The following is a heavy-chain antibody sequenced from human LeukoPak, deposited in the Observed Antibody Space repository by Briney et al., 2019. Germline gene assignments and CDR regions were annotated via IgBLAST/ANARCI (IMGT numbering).Heavy chain of an antibody. CDR1: GGSISSGDYY. J-gene: IGHJ3*02. CDR3: ARAVIGVRGVILSLYDAFDI. V-gene: IGHV4-30-4*01. D-gene: IGHD3-10*01. CDR2: IYYSGST. Sequence: PSETLSLTCTVSGGSISSGDYYWSWIRQPPGKGVEWIGYIYYSGSTYYDPSLKSRVTISVDTSKNQFSLKLSSVTAADTAVYYCARAVIGVRGVILSLYDAFDIWGQGTMVTVSS.